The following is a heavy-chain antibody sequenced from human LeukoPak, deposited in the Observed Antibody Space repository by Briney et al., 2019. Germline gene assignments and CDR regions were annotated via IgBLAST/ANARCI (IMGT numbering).Heavy chain of an antibody. D-gene: IGHD3-16*01. CDR3: ARDLFDDYSLDY. CDR2: ISSSSSFI. V-gene: IGHV3-21*01. Sequence: PGGSLRLSCAASGFTFSSYSMNWVRQAPGKGLQWVSSISSSSSFIYYADSVKGRFTISRDNAKNSLYLQVNSLRAEGTAVYYCARDLFDDYSLDYWGQGTLVTVSS. J-gene: IGHJ4*02. CDR1: GFTFSSYS.